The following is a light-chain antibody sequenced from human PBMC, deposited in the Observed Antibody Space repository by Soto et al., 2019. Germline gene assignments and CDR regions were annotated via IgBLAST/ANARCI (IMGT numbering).Light chain of an antibody. CDR2: GAS. V-gene: IGKV3-20*01. Sequence: EIVLTQSPGTLSLSPGDRATLSCRASQSVSSNYLAWYQQKPGQAPSLLIYGASSRAAGIPDRFSGSGSGTDFTLTISRLEPEDFAVYYCQHYGSSPWTFGQGTKVEIK. J-gene: IGKJ1*01. CDR3: QHYGSSPWT. CDR1: QSVSSNY.